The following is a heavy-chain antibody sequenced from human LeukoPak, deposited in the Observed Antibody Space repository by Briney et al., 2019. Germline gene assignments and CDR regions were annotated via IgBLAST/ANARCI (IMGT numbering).Heavy chain of an antibody. CDR2: IYYSGST. V-gene: IGHV4-31*03. D-gene: IGHD2-2*01. J-gene: IGHJ3*02. CDR1: GGSISSGGYY. CDR3: ARGNGYQLPSGVGAFDI. Sequence: PSETLSLTCTVSGGSISSGGYYWSWIRQHPGKGLEWIGYIYYSGSTYYNPSLKSRVTISVDTSKNQFSLKLSPVTAADTAVYYCARGNGYQLPSGVGAFDIWGQGTMVTVSS.